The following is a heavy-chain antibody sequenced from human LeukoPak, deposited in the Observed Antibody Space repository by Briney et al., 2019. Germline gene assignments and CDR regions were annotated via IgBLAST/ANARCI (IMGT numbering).Heavy chain of an antibody. CDR1: GGSISSGDFY. CDR2: IYYSGIT. V-gene: IGHV4-30-4*01. D-gene: IGHD4-23*01. CDR3: ARDRSTVDYYGLDV. Sequence: SETLSLTCTVSGGSISSGDFYWSWTRQPPEKGLEYIGYIYYSGITFYNPSLRSRITISIDTSKNQFSLKLSSVTAADTAVYYCARDRSTVDYYGLDVWGQGTTVIVSS. J-gene: IGHJ6*02.